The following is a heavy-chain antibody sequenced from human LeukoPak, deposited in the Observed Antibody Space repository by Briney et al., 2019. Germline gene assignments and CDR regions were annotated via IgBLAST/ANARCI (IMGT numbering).Heavy chain of an antibody. J-gene: IGHJ4*02. Sequence: GASVKVSCKASGYTFTGYYMHWVRQAPGQGLEWMGWINPNSGGTNYAQKFQGRVTMTRDTSISTAYMELSRLRSDDTAVYYCAGGRVDTARELDYWGQGTLVTVSS. CDR1: GYTFTGYY. CDR3: AGGRVDTARELDY. D-gene: IGHD5-18*01. V-gene: IGHV1-2*02. CDR2: INPNSGGT.